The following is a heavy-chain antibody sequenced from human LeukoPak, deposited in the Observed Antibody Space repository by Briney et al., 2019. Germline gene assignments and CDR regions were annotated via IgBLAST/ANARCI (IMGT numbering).Heavy chain of an antibody. CDR1: GVSISSNY. CDR2: IYHSGST. D-gene: IGHD4-23*01. J-gene: IGHJ2*01. Sequence: KPSETLSLTCTVSGVSISSNYWSWIRRPPGKGLEWIGNIYHSGSTNYNPSLKSRVIISVDTSKNQFSLHVTSVTTADTAVYYCARLDGGNWYFDLWGRGTLVTVSS. V-gene: IGHV4-59*01. CDR3: ARLDGGNWYFDL.